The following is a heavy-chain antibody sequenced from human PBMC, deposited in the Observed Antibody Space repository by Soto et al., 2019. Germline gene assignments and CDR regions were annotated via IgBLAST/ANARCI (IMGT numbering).Heavy chain of an antibody. D-gene: IGHD5-18*01. CDR1: RFTFGAFA. V-gene: IGHV3-23*01. Sequence: EVQLLESGGGLVQPGGSLRLSCAASRFTFGAFAMSWVRQAPGKGLEWVSAISVSGGSTYYADSVKGRFSISRDNSKNTLYLQMNSLRLEDTAVYYCAKGGYRTDQSWFDPWGQGTLVTVSS. CDR3: AKGGYRTDQSWFDP. J-gene: IGHJ5*02. CDR2: ISVSGGST.